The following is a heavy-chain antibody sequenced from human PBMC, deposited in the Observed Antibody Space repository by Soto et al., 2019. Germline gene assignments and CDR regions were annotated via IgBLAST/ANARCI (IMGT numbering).Heavy chain of an antibody. CDR2: ISGSGGST. J-gene: IGHJ6*02. V-gene: IGHV3-23*01. D-gene: IGHD6-13*01. CDR1: GFTFSSYA. Sequence: EVQLLESGGGLVQPGGSLRLSCAASGFTFSSYAMSWVRQAPGKGLEWVSAISGSGGSTYYADSVKVRFTISRDNSKNTLYLQMNSLRAEDTAVYYCAKRLGAAAGTYYYYGMDVWGQGTTGTVSS. CDR3: AKRLGAAAGTYYYYGMDV.